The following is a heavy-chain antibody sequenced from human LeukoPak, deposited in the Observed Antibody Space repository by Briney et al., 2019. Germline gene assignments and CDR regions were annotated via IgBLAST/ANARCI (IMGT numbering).Heavy chain of an antibody. D-gene: IGHD6-13*01. CDR3: ARSRSSSWFLFDY. CDR2: IYYSGST. CDR1: GASISSYY. J-gene: IGHJ4*02. Sequence: SETLSLTCTVSGASISSYYWSWIRQPPGKGLEWIGYIYYSGSTNYNPSLKSRVTISVDTSKNQFSLKLNPVTAADTAVYYCARSRSSSWFLFDYWGQGTLVTVSS. V-gene: IGHV4-59*01.